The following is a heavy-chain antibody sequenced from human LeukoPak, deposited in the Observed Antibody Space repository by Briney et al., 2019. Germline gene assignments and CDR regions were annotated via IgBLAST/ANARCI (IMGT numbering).Heavy chain of an antibody. D-gene: IGHD3-22*01. V-gene: IGHV3-23*01. Sequence: GGSLRLSCAASGFTSSSYAMSWVRQAPGKGLEWVSAISGSGGSTYYADSVKGRFTISSDNSKNTLYLQMNSLRAEDTAVYYCAKDGYYDSSGYPDPYYYYYGMDVWGQGTTVTVSS. J-gene: IGHJ6*02. CDR2: ISGSGGST. CDR3: AKDGYYDSSGYPDPYYYYYGMDV. CDR1: GFTSSSYA.